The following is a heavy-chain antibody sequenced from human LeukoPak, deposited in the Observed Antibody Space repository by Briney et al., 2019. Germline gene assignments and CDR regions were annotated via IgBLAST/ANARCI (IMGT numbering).Heavy chain of an antibody. CDR3: ASAGGYSSSWYTPEAFDI. Sequence: SETLSLTCTVSGGSISSYYWSWIRQPPGKGLEWIGYIYYSGSTNYNPSLKSRVTISVDTSKNQFSLKLSSVTAADTAVYYRASAGGYSSSWYTPEAFDIWGQGTMVTVSS. V-gene: IGHV4-59*01. CDR1: GGSISSYY. J-gene: IGHJ3*02. CDR2: IYYSGST. D-gene: IGHD6-13*01.